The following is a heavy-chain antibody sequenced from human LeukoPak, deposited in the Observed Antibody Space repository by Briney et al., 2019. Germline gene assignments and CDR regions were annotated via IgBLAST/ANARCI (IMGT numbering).Heavy chain of an antibody. J-gene: IGHJ3*02. CDR1: GYSISSGYY. V-gene: IGHV4-38-2*02. CDR3: AKSNGYGLVDI. CDR2: IYHSGRT. Sequence: SETLSLTCTVSGYSISSGYYWGWIRPPPGKGLEWIGIIYHSGRTDYNPSLKSRVTISLDTSRNQFSLKLNSVTAADTAVYYCAKSNGYGLVDIWGQGTMVTVSS. D-gene: IGHD3-10*01.